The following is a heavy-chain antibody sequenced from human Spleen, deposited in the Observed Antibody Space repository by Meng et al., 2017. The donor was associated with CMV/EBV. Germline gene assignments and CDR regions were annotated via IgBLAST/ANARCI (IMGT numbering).Heavy chain of an antibody. Sequence: VSGDSISGHNYFWSWIRQPPGKGLEWLGYIYYTGNAYYNSSLESRVIISVDTSKNQFYLRLNSLTVADTAMYYCARGNTRYCGLEYWGQGSLVTVSS. V-gene: IGHV4-30-4*01. CDR2: IYYTGNA. J-gene: IGHJ4*02. CDR1: GDSISGHNYF. CDR3: ARGNTRYCGLEY. D-gene: IGHD2-21*01.